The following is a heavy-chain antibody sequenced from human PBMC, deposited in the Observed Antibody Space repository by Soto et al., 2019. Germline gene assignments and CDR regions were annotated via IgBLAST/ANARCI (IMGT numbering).Heavy chain of an antibody. CDR3: AKADGQQWLIPQLDN. V-gene: IGHV3-23*01. D-gene: IGHD6-19*01. CDR1: GFNFKKFA. CDR2: VSCCGGSA. Sequence: EVQLLESGGGVVQPGGSLRLSCVASGFNFKKFAMDWVRQAAGEGLEWVSGVSCCGGSASYADSVKGRFSIARDDSKNPASLQLNSMRVEDTAQSYCAKADGQQWLIPQLDNRGQGNLVTVS. J-gene: IGHJ4*02.